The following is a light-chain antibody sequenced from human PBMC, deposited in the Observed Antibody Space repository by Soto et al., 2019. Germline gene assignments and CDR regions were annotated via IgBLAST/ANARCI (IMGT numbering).Light chain of an antibody. J-gene: IGLJ2*01. Sequence: QPVLTQSPSASASLGASVKLTCTLSSGHSSYAIAWHQQQPEKGPRYLMKLNSDGSHSKGDGIPDRFSGSSSGAERYLTISSLQSEDEADYYCQTWGTGIRIGGGTKRTVL. V-gene: IGLV4-69*01. CDR1: SGHSSYA. CDR2: LNSDGSH. CDR3: QTWGTGIR.